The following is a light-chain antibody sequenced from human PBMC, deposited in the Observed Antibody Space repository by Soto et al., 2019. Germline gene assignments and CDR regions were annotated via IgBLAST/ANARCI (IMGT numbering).Light chain of an antibody. V-gene: IGKV3-11*01. CDR1: QSVSNY. CDR3: QQRSYWPLA. Sequence: EIVLTQSPGTLSLTPGERATLSCRASQSVSNYLARYQQKPGQAPRLLIYDASNSATGIPARFSGSGSGSDFTLTIISLEPEDFAVYYCQQRSYWPLAFGQGTRLEIK. CDR2: DAS. J-gene: IGKJ5*01.